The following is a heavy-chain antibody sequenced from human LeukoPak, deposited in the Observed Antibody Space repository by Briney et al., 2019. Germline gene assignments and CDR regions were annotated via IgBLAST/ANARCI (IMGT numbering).Heavy chain of an antibody. CDR1: GFTFSTYS. Sequence: PGGSLRLSCAASGFTFSTYSMNWVRQAPGKGLEGVSSISSSSSYIYYADSLKGRFTISRDNAKNSLYLQMNSLRAEDTAVYYCARDPQLDILTGYYPTYFDYWGQGTLVTVSS. CDR2: ISSSSSYI. CDR3: ARDPQLDILTGYYPTYFDY. D-gene: IGHD3-9*01. V-gene: IGHV3-21*01. J-gene: IGHJ4*02.